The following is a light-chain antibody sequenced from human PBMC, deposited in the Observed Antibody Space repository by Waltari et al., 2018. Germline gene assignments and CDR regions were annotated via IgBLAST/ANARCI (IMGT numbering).Light chain of an antibody. CDR3: CSYVGGSSLI. CDR1: SSDVGRYNL. Sequence: QSALAQPASVSGSPGQSITISSTGTSSDVGRYNLVPWYQQHPGKVPKLMIYEVIKRPSGVSNRFSGSKSGNTASLTISGLQAEDEADYYCCSYVGGSSLIFGGGTKLTVL. J-gene: IGLJ2*01. CDR2: EVI. V-gene: IGLV2-23*02.